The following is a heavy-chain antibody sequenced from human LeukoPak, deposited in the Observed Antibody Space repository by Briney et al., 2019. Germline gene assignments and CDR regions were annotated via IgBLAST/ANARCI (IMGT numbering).Heavy chain of an antibody. J-gene: IGHJ4*02. CDR3: ARQNYYGSGTLGY. V-gene: IGHV4-30-4*01. CDR1: GGSISSGDYY. Sequence: PSQTLALTCTVSGGSISSGDYYWSWIRQPPGKGLEWIGYIYYSGSTYYNPSLKSRVTISVDTSKNQFSLKLSSVTAADTAVYYCARQNYYGSGTLGYWGQGTLVTVSS. D-gene: IGHD3-10*01. CDR2: IYYSGST.